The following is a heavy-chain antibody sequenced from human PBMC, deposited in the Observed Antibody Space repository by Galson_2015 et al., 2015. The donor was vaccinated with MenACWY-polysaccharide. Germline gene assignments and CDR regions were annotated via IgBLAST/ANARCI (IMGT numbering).Heavy chain of an antibody. D-gene: IGHD3-3*02. Sequence: PALVKPTQTLTLTCTFSGFSLDTPGVSVAWLRQPPGRALEWLALLYWNGEDHYSPSLGSRLTIAEDTSQGQVILTMTNLAPVDTGTYFCAHSRGGILVPFDSWGQGALVTVS. CDR1: GFSLDTPGVS. CDR3: AHSRGGILVPFDS. J-gene: IGHJ4*02. CDR2: LYWNGED. V-gene: IGHV2-5*01.